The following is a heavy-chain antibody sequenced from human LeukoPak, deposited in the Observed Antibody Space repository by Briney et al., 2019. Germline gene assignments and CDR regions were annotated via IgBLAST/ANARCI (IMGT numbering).Heavy chain of an antibody. J-gene: IGHJ4*02. CDR2: IYSGGST. CDR1: GFTFSDYF. CDR3: ARVLGRGNDY. Sequence: GGSLRLSCTASGFTFSDYFMSWVRQAPGKGLEWVSVIYSGGSTYYADSVKGRFTISRDNSKNTLYLQMNSLRAEDTAVYYCARVLGRGNDYWGQGTLVTVSS. V-gene: IGHV3-66*01. D-gene: IGHD3-16*01.